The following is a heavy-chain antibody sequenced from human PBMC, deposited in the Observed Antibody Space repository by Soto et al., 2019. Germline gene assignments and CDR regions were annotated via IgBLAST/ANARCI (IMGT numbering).Heavy chain of an antibody. D-gene: IGHD3-10*01. Sequence: SETLSLTCTLSGGSISSYYWSWIRQPPGKGLEWLGYSYSSGRTNYNPPLKSRVSISLDTSKNQFSLKLTSVTAADTAVYYCTRGSHFYYFDYWGHGTLVTVSS. CDR2: SYSSGRT. CDR1: GGSISSYY. J-gene: IGHJ4*01. CDR3: TRGSHFYYFDY. V-gene: IGHV4-59*01.